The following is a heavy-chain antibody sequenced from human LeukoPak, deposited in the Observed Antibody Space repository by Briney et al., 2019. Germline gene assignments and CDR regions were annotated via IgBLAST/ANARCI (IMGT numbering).Heavy chain of an antibody. CDR3: AKVDGGGYDHGGDAFDI. J-gene: IGHJ3*02. Sequence: GGSLRLSCAASGFTFSSYAMSWVRQAPGKGLEWVSAIRGSGGSTYYADSVKGRYTISRDNSKNTLYLQMNRLRAEITAVYYCAKVDGGGYDHGGDAFDIWGQGTMVTVSS. V-gene: IGHV3-23*01. CDR1: GFTFSSYA. D-gene: IGHD5-12*01. CDR2: IRGSGGST.